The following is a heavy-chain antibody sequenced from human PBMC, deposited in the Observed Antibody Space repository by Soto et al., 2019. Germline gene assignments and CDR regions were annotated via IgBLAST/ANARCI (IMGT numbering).Heavy chain of an antibody. V-gene: IGHV3-21*01. J-gene: IGHJ6*03. CDR1: GFTFSSYS. Sequence: EVQLVESGGGLVKPGGSLRLSCAASGFTFSSYSMNWVRQAPGKGLEWVSSISSSSSYIYYADSVKGRFTISRDNAKNSLYLQMNSQRAEDTAVYYCARERDSSTGIAAAGITSYYMDVWGKGTTVTVSS. CDR3: ARERDSSTGIAAAGITSYYMDV. CDR2: ISSSSSYI. D-gene: IGHD6-13*01.